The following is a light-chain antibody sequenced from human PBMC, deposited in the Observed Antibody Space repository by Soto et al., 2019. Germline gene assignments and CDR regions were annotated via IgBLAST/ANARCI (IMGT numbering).Light chain of an antibody. Sequence: DIQMTQYPSTLSGSVGDRVTITCRASQIISSWLAWYQQKPGKAPKLLIYKASTLKSGVPSRFSGSGSGTEFTLTISSLQPDDFATYYCQHYNSYSEAFGQGTKVELK. CDR3: QHYNSYSEA. CDR2: KAS. CDR1: QIISSW. V-gene: IGKV1-5*03. J-gene: IGKJ1*01.